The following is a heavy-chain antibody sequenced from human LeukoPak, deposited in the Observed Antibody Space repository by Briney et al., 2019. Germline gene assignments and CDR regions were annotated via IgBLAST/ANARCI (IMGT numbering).Heavy chain of an antibody. CDR2: LSYDGSTK. D-gene: IGHD3-22*01. V-gene: IGHV3-30-3*01. Sequence: GTSLRLSCAASGFTFSSDALHWVRQAPGKGLEWVAALSYDGSTKYYEDSVKGRFTISRYNSKNTLYLQMNSLRAEDTAVYYCARAPDYDSSGYYYITSRLILRELEGLDAFDIWGQGTMVTVSS. CDR1: GFTFSSDA. CDR3: ARAPDYDSSGYYYITSRLILRELEGLDAFDI. J-gene: IGHJ3*02.